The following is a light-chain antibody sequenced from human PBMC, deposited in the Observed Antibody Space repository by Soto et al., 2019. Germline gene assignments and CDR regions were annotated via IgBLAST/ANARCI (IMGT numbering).Light chain of an antibody. J-gene: IGKJ1*01. CDR2: GIS. CDR1: QSVSSNY. CDR3: EQYGSSPRT. Sequence: EVVLTQSPGTLSLSPGERATLSCRASQSVSSNYFAWYQQKPGQAPRLLIYGISSRATGIPDRFSGSGSGTDFTLTISRLEPEDFAVYYCEQYGSSPRTFGQGTKVDSK. V-gene: IGKV3-20*01.